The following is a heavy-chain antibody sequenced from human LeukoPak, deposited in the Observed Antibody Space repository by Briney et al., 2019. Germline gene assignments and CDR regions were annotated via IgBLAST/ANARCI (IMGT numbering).Heavy chain of an antibody. CDR3: ARAGNYDILIGYAGVLDY. CDR2: IIPILGIA. V-gene: IGHV1-69*04. Sequence: GASVKVSCKASGGTFSSYAISWVRQAPGQGLEWMGRIIPILGIANYAQKFQGRVTITADKSTSTAYMELSRLRSEDTAGDYCARAGNYDILIGYAGVLDYSGQETLVTVSS. J-gene: IGHJ4*02. CDR1: GGTFSSYA. D-gene: IGHD3-9*01.